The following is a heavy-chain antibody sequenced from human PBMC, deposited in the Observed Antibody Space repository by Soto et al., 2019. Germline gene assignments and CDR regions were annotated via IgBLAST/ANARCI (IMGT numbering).Heavy chain of an antibody. CDR2: IIPIFGTA. D-gene: IGHD4-4*01. V-gene: IGHV1-69*12. CDR3: AGGYSNYGYFDY. CDR1: GGTFSSYA. J-gene: IGHJ4*02. Sequence: QVQLVQSGAEVKKPGSSVKVSCKASGGTFSSYAISWVRQAPGQGLEWMGGIIPIFGTATYARKFQGRVTITADEATNTAYVELSSLSSEDTAVYYCAGGYSNYGYFDYWGQGTLVTVSS.